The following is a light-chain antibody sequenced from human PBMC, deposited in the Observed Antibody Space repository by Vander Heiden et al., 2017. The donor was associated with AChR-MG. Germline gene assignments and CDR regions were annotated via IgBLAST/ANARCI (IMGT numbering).Light chain of an antibody. CDR2: DVS. Sequence: QSALTQPPSASGSPGQSVTISCTGTSSDVGGYNYVSWYQQHPGKAPKLMIYDVSKRPSGVPDRFSGSKSGNTASLTVSGLQAEDEADYYCNSYGGSSNLLFGGGTKLTVL. J-gene: IGLJ2*01. CDR3: NSYGGSSNLL. V-gene: IGLV2-8*01. CDR1: SSDVGGYNY.